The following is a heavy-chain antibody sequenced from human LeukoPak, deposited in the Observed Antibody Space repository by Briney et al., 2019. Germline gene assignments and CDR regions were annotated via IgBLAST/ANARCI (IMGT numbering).Heavy chain of an antibody. CDR1: GDSVSSNSAA. CDR2: TYYRSNWYN. Sequence: SQTLSLTCAISGDSVSSNSAAWNWNRQSPSRGLEWLGRTYYRSNWYNDYAVSVKSRITINPDTSKNQFSLQLNSVTPEDTAVYYCARETPIAPYIMAVWGQGTTVTVS. J-gene: IGHJ6*02. CDR3: ARETPIAPYIMAV. D-gene: IGHD4-23*01. V-gene: IGHV6-1*01.